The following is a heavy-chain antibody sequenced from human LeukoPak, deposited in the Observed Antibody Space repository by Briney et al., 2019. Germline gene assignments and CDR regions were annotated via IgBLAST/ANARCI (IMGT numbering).Heavy chain of an antibody. CDR2: FDPEDGET. Sequence: LGASVKVSCTVSGYTLTELSMHWVRQAPGKGLEWMGGFDPEDGETIYAQKFQGRVTMTEDTSTDTAYMELSSLRSEDTAVYYCATEGYCSGGSCYSDYWGQGTLVTVSS. CDR1: GYTLTELS. D-gene: IGHD2-15*01. V-gene: IGHV1-24*01. J-gene: IGHJ4*02. CDR3: ATEGYCSGGSCYSDY.